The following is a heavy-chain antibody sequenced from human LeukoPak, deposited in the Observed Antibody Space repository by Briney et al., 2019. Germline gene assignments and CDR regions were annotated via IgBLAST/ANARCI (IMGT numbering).Heavy chain of an antibody. Sequence: GGSLRLSCAASGFTFRSYGMHWVRQAPGKGLEWVAFIRYDGSNKYYADSVKGRFTISRDNSKNTLYLQMNSLRAEDTAVYYCAKDSAYSSGWYVGSSYYYGMDVWGQGTTVTVSS. CDR3: AKDSAYSSGWYVGSSYYYGMDV. D-gene: IGHD6-19*01. CDR2: IRYDGSNK. V-gene: IGHV3-30*02. CDR1: GFTFRSYG. J-gene: IGHJ6*02.